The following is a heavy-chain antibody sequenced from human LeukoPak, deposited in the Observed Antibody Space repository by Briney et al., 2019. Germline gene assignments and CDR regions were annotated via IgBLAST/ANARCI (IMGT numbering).Heavy chain of an antibody. D-gene: IGHD4-17*01. Sequence: PSETLSLTCTVSGGSISSGGYYWSWIRQPPGKGLEWIGYIYHSGSTYYNPSLKSRVIMSVDTSKKYFSLKLSSVTGADTAVYYCASFDYGDFWYFDIWGRGALVTVSS. CDR3: ASFDYGDFWYFDI. J-gene: IGHJ2*01. V-gene: IGHV4-61*03. CDR2: IYHSGST. CDR1: GGSISSGGYY.